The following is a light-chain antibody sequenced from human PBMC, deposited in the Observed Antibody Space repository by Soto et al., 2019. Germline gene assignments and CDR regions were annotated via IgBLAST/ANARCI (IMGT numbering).Light chain of an antibody. CDR1: QTMGTW. Sequence: DFQMAQSPSTLSAHVGDRTSIXXRSSQTMGTWLAWYQQKPGEAPNLXIHDASTLETGVPSRFSGSGSGTDFALTISGLQPDDFATYYCQQYGNYPRTFGDGTKVDIK. CDR2: DAS. J-gene: IGKJ4*02. V-gene: IGKV1-5*03. CDR3: QQYGNYPRT.